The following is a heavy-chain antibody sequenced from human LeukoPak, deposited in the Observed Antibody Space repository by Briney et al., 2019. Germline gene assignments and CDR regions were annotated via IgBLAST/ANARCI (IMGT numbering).Heavy chain of an antibody. CDR2: ISSSSSYT. J-gene: IGHJ5*02. Sequence: GGSLRLSCAASGFTFPSYWMTWVRQAPGKGLEWVSYISSSSSYTNYADSVKGRFTISRDNAKNSLYLQMNSLRAEDTAVYYCARDREAAVGFNWFDPWGQGTLVTVSS. D-gene: IGHD6-13*01. V-gene: IGHV3-21*05. CDR1: GFTFPSYW. CDR3: ARDREAAVGFNWFDP.